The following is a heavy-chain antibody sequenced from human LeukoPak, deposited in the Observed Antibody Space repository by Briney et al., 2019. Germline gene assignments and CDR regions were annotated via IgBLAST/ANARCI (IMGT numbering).Heavy chain of an antibody. J-gene: IGHJ6*02. Sequence: GEPLNISWQASGYSFTSYSSGWARKLQGKGLKWMGIIYPGDSATKYSPLFQGQVTISAGKSTSTPYPQSSTLTPSNTAMYYCARRLYIDILAGYDYYYYGMDGWGQGATGTVSS. CDR1: GYSFTSYS. CDR3: ARRLYIDILAGYDYYYYGMDG. V-gene: IGHV5-51*01. CDR2: IYPGDSAT. D-gene: IGHD3-9*01.